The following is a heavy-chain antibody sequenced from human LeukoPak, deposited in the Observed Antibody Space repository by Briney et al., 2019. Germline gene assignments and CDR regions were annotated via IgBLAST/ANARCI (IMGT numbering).Heavy chain of an antibody. CDR2: MNPNSGNT. Sequence: GASVKVSCKASGYTFTSYDINWVRQATGQGLEWMGWMNPNSGNTGYAQKFQGRVTMTRNTSISTAYMELRSLRSDDTAVYYCARAYYTFLSPRAHFDYWGQGTLVTVSS. V-gene: IGHV1-8*01. D-gene: IGHD1-26*01. J-gene: IGHJ4*02. CDR3: ARAYYTFLSPRAHFDY. CDR1: GYTFTSYD.